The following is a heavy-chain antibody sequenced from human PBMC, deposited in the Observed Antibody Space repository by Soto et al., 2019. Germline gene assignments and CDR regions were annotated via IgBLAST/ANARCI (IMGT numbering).Heavy chain of an antibody. V-gene: IGHV4-34*01. D-gene: IGHD3-10*01. J-gene: IGHJ6*02. CDR3: ARGRYYGSGYYYYYGMDV. Sequence: PSETLSLTCAVYGWSFSVYYWSWIRQPPGKGLEWIGEINHSGSTNYNPSLKSRVTISVDTSKNQFSLKLSSVTAADTAVYYCARGRYYGSGYYYYYGMDVWGQGTTVTVSS. CDR2: INHSGST. CDR1: GWSFSVYY.